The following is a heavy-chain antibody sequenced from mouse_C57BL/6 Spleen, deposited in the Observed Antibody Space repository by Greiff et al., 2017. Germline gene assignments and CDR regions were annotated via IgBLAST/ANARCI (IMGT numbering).Heavy chain of an antibody. Sequence: QVQLQQPGAELVKPGASVKLSCKASGYTFTSYWMHWVKQRPGQGLEWIGMIHPNSGSTNYNEKFKSKATLTVDKSSSTAYMQLSSLTSEDSAVYYCARENYYGSSYVENYFDYWGQGTTLTVSS. D-gene: IGHD1-1*01. V-gene: IGHV1-64*01. CDR3: ARENYYGSSYVENYFDY. CDR2: IHPNSGST. J-gene: IGHJ2*01. CDR1: GYTFTSYW.